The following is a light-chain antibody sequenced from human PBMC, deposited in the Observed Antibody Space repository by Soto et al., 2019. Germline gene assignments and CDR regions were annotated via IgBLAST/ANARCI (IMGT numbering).Light chain of an antibody. V-gene: IGLV1-40*01. Sequence: QSVLTQPPPVSGAPGQRVTISCTGSSSNIGAGYDVHWYQQLPGTAPKLLIYGNSNRPSGVPDRFSGSKSGTSASLAITGLQAEEEADYYCQSYDSSLSGFYVFGTGTKVTVL. CDR3: QSYDSSLSGFYV. J-gene: IGLJ1*01. CDR1: SSNIGAGYD. CDR2: GNS.